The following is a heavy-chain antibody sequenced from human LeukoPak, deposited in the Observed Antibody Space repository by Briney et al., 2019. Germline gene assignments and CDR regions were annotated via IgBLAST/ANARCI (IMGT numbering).Heavy chain of an antibody. J-gene: IGHJ5*02. Sequence: ASVKVSCTVSGYTLTELSMHWVRQAPGKGLEWMGGFDPEDGETIYAQKFQGRVTMTEDTSTDTAYMELSSLRSEDTAVYYCATVPHYYDRVGWFDPWGQGTLVTVSS. D-gene: IGHD3-22*01. CDR3: ATVPHYYDRVGWFDP. V-gene: IGHV1-24*01. CDR1: GYTLTELS. CDR2: FDPEDGET.